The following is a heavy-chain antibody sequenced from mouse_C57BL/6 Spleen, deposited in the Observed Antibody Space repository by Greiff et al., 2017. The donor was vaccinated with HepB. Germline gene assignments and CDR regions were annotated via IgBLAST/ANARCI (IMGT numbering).Heavy chain of an antibody. CDR3: ARDGFLFAY. Sequence: VQLQQSGPELVKPGASVKISCKASGYAFSSSWMNWVKQRPGKGLEWIGRIYPGDGDTNYNGKFKGKATLTADKSSSTAYMQLSSLTSEDSAVYFCARDGFLFAYWGQGTLVTVSA. CDR1: GYAFSSSW. D-gene: IGHD2-3*01. J-gene: IGHJ3*01. V-gene: IGHV1-82*01. CDR2: IYPGDGDT.